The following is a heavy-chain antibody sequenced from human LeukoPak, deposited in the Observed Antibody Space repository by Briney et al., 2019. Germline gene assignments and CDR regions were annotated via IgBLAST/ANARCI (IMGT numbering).Heavy chain of an antibody. V-gene: IGHV3-53*01. CDR3: ARGYSSGWPDF. CDR2: IYGGGST. D-gene: IGHD6-25*01. Sequence: GGSLRLSCAASGFTVSTGYMNWVRQAPGKGLEWVSVIYGGGSTYYADSVRGRFTISRDNSKNTLYLQMNSLRAEDTALYFCARGYSSGWPDFWGQGTLVTVSS. J-gene: IGHJ4*02. CDR1: GFTVSTGY.